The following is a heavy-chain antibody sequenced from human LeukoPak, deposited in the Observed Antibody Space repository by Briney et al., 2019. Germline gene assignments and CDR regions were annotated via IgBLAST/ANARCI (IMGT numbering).Heavy chain of an antibody. J-gene: IGHJ5*02. CDR3: ARGGGYNWFDP. V-gene: IGHV4-34*01. CDR1: GGSFSGYF. Sequence: SETLSLTCAVYGGSFSGYFWSWIRQPPGKGLEWIGEINHSGSTNYNPSLKSRVTISVDTSKNQFSLKSSSVTAADTAVFYCARGGGYNWFDPWGQGTLVTVSS. CDR2: INHSGST.